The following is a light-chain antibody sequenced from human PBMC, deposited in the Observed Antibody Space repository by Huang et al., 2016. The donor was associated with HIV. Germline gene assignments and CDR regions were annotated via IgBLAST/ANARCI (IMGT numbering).Light chain of an antibody. J-gene: IGKJ3*01. CDR2: GAS. Sequence: IIMIQSPATLSVSPGDRATLSCSTSQSVRSNLAWYQQKAGQAPSLLSFGASTRATGVPARFSGSGSGTEFTLTISNVQSEDFAVYYCQHYNNWPLFTFGPGTKVDIK. CDR3: QHYNNWPLFT. V-gene: IGKV3-15*01. CDR1: QSVRSN.